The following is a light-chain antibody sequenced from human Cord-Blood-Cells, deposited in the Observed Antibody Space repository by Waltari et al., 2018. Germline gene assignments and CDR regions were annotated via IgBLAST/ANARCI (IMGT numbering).Light chain of an antibody. CDR2: EGS. Sequence: QSALTQPASVSGSPGQSITISCTGTSSDVGSYNLVSWYQQHPGKAPKLIIYEGSKRPPGVSNRFSGSKSGNTASLTISGLQAEDEADYYCCSYAGSYVFGTGTKVTVL. CDR1: SSDVGSYNL. CDR3: CSYAGSYV. V-gene: IGLV2-23*01. J-gene: IGLJ1*01.